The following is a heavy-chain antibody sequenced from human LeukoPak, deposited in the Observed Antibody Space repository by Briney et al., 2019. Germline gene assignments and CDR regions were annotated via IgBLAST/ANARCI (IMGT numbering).Heavy chain of an antibody. CDR3: ARDYDWALDF. CDR2: INHNGEAI. V-gene: IGHV3-48*02. CDR1: GFPFSSRV. J-gene: IGHJ4*02. D-gene: IGHD3-9*01. Sequence: PGGSLRLSCAASGFPFSSRVMSWVRQAPGKGLEWIAYINHNGEAIYYPEFVKGRFIISRDNAKNTLFLQMNDLGDEDTAVYYCARDYDWALDFWGQGTRVTVSS.